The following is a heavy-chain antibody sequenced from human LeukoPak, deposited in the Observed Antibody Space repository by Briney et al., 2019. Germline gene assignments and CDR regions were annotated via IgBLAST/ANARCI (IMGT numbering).Heavy chain of an antibody. Sequence: PGGSLRLSCAASGFSVSSNYMTWVRQAPGKGLEWVSVIHSGGRAYYADSVKGRFTTSRDNSKNTLDLQMNSLSVEDTALYYCAASTGNKDFDDWGQGTLVIVSS. CDR2: IHSGGRA. J-gene: IGHJ4*02. D-gene: IGHD2-8*02. CDR3: AASTGNKDFDD. CDR1: GFSVSSNY. V-gene: IGHV3-66*02.